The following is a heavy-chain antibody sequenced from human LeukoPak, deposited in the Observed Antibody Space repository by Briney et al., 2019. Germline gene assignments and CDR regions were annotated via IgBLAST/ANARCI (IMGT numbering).Heavy chain of an antibody. CDR3: ARDRVGATDYFDY. CDR1: GFTFSSYA. V-gene: IGHV3-30-3*01. CDR2: ITYDGSNK. J-gene: IGHJ4*02. Sequence: PGGSLRLSCAASGFTFSSYAMHWVRQAADKGLEWVAVITYDGSNKYYADSVKGRFTISRDNSKNTLYLQMNSLRAEDTAVYYCARDRVGATDYFDYWGQGTLVTVSS. D-gene: IGHD1-26*01.